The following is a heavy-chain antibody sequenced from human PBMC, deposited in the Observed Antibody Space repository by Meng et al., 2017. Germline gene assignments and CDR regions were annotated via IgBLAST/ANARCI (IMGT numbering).Heavy chain of an antibody. CDR2: IIPIFGTA. CDR1: GGTFSSYA. V-gene: IGHV1-69*01. Sequence: LGQSGAAVKKPGSSVKVSCKPSGGTFSSYAISWVRQAPGQGLEWMGGIIPIFGTANYAQKFQGRVTITADESTSTAYMELSSLRSEDTAVYYCASNDGTGDRTGGDYWGQGTLVTVSS. CDR3: ASNDGTGDRTGGDY. J-gene: IGHJ4*02. D-gene: IGHD7-27*01.